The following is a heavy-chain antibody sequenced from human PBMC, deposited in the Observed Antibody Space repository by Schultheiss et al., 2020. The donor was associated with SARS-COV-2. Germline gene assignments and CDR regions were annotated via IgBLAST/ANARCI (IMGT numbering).Heavy chain of an antibody. CDR1: GGSISSYY. CDR3: ARFIVVVVAATGDDAFDI. D-gene: IGHD2-15*01. CDR2: IYYSGST. Sequence: SETLSLTCTVSGGSISSYYWSWIRQPPGKGLEWIGYIYYSGSTYYNPSLKSRVTISVDTSENQFSLKVRSVTAADTAVYYCARFIVVVVAATGDDAFDIWGQGTMVTVSS. V-gene: IGHV4-59*12. J-gene: IGHJ3*02.